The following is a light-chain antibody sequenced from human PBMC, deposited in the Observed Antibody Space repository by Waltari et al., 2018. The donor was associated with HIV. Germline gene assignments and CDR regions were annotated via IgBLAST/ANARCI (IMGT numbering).Light chain of an antibody. Sequence: DIQMTQSPSSLSASVGERVTITCRASQDISTYLNWYQQKPGSAPKLLFYAACTWETGAPSRFSGDASATDSSLTISSLQPEDSASYYCQQSYTPQAITFGQGTRLELK. CDR1: QDISTY. CDR3: QQSYTPQAIT. J-gene: IGKJ5*01. CDR2: AAC. V-gene: IGKV1-39*01.